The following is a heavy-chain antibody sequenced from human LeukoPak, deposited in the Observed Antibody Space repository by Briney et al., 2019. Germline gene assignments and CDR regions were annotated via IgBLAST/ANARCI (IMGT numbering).Heavy chain of an antibody. CDR3: ARREYYYDSSGTGNWFDP. J-gene: IGHJ5*02. D-gene: IGHD3-22*01. V-gene: IGHV4-59*08. CDR1: GGSISSYC. Sequence: PSETLSLTCTVSGGSISSYCWSWIRQPPGKGLEWIGYIYYSGSTNYNPSLKSRVTISVDTSKNQFSLKLSSVTAADTAVYYCARREYYYDSSGTGNWFDPWGQGTLVTVSS. CDR2: IYYSGST.